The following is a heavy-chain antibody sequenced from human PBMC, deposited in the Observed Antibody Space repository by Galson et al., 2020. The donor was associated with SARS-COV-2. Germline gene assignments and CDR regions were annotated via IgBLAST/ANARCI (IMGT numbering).Heavy chain of an antibody. CDR2: IHYRGTT. V-gene: IGHV4-61*03. CDR3: SRDSHYFDTNGYDRYFDS. J-gene: IGHJ4*02. Sequence: SETLSLTCTISGGSVSSGSNYWSWIRQSPGRGLEWIGYIHYRGTTNYNPSLKSRVTISLDTSKNLFSLRLTSVTAADTAVYFCSRDSHYFDTNGYDRYFDSWGLGPLVTVSS. D-gene: IGHD3-22*01. CDR1: GGSVSSGSNY.